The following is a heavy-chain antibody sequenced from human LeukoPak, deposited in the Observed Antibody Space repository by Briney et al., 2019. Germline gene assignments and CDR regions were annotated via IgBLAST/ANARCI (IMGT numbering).Heavy chain of an antibody. D-gene: IGHD5-24*01. V-gene: IGHV4-59*01. CDR2: IYYSGST. CDR3: ARGLLDGYTHPAAFDI. J-gene: IGHJ3*02. CDR1: GGSISSYY. Sequence: PSETLSLPCTVSGGSISSYYWSWIRQPPGKGLEWIGYIYYSGSTNYNPSLKSRVTISVDTSKNQFSLKLSSVTAADTAVYYCARGLLDGYTHPAAFDIWGQGTMVTVSS.